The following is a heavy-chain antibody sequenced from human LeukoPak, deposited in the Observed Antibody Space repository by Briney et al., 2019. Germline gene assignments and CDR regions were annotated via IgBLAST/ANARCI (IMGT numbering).Heavy chain of an antibody. J-gene: IGHJ4*02. Sequence: GGSLRLSCAASGFALSSHWMTWVRQVPGRGPEWVANVNRDGSETYYLDSVKGRFTISKDNAKNSLYLQMNSLRAEDTAVYYCAKPPKYYYDSSGYSSYYFDYWGQGTLVTVSS. CDR1: GFALSSHW. CDR2: VNRDGSET. CDR3: AKPPKYYYDSSGYSSYYFDY. D-gene: IGHD3-22*01. V-gene: IGHV3-7*03.